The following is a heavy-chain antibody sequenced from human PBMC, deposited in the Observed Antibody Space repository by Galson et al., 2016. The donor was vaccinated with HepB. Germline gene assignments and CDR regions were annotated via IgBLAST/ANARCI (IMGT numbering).Heavy chain of an antibody. D-gene: IGHD3-22*01. Sequence: SLRLSCAASEFIFINYAMSWVRQAPGKGLEWVSVISASGETTYYVESVKGRFIISRDNSKNTLYLQVNSLGAEDTAVYYCAKGAYDSSGSYSYYYYGMDLWGQGTTVIVSS. V-gene: IGHV3-23*01. CDR3: AKGAYDSSGSYSYYYYGMDL. CDR1: EFIFINYA. J-gene: IGHJ6*02. CDR2: ISASGETT.